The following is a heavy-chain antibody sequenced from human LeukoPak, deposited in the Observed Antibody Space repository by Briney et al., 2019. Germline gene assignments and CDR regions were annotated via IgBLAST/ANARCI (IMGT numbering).Heavy chain of an antibody. Sequence: SETPSLTCTVSGGSISSYYWSWIRQPPGKGLEWIGYIYYSGSTNYNPSLKSRVTISVDTSKNQFSLKLSSVTAADTAVYYCARLGYCSSTSCYNTPMYYFDYWGQGTLVTASS. CDR2: IYYSGST. CDR1: GGSISSYY. CDR3: ARLGYCSSTSCYNTPMYYFDY. D-gene: IGHD2-2*02. V-gene: IGHV4-59*08. J-gene: IGHJ4*02.